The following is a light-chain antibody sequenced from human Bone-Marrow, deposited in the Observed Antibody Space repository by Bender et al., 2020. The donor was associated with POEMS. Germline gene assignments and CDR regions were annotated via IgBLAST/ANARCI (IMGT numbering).Light chain of an antibody. V-gene: IGLV2-23*02. Sequence: QSALTQPASVSGSPGQSITFSCTGTSSDVGSYNLISWYQQHPGQAPQLIIYEVVKRPSGISDRFSGSKSGTTASLTISGLQAEDEATYHCCSYAGSTTNWVFGGGTKVTVL. CDR2: EVV. CDR3: CSYAGSTTNWV. CDR1: SSDVGSYNL. J-gene: IGLJ3*02.